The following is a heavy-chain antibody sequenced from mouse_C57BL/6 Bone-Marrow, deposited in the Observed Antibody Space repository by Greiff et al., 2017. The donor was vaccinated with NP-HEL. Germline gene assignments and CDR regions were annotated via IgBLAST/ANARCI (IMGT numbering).Heavy chain of an antibody. D-gene: IGHD3-3*01. CDR1: GFTFKDDY. V-gene: IGHV14-4*01. CDR2: IDPENGDT. CDR3: TTTRGFDV. J-gene: IGHJ1*01. Sequence: VQLKESGAELVRPGASVKLSCTASGFTFKDDYMHWVKQRPEQGLEWIGWIDPENGDTEYASKFQGKATITADTSSNTAYLQLSSLTSEDTAVYYCTTTRGFDVGGGGTGITVTA.